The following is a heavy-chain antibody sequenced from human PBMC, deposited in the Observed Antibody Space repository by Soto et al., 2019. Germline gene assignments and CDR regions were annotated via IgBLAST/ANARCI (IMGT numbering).Heavy chain of an antibody. CDR2: IYYSGST. V-gene: IGHV4-31*03. D-gene: IGHD6-13*01. CDR1: GGSISSGGYY. CDR3: ARDQSAGYSSSWPFYYYYYGMDV. J-gene: IGHJ6*02. Sequence: QVQLQESGPGLVKPSQTLSLTCTVSGGSISSGGYYWSWIRQHPGKGLEWIGYIYYSGSTYYNPSLKSRVTISVDTSKNQFSLKLSSVTAADTAVYYCARDQSAGYSSSWPFYYYYYGMDVWGQGTTVTVSS.